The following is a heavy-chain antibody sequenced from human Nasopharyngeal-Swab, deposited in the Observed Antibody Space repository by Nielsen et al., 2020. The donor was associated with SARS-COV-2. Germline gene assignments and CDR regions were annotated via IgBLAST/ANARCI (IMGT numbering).Heavy chain of an antibody. V-gene: IGHV3-11*06. CDR2: ISSSSSYT. CDR3: ARDMAAPHYDFWSGLPKGGMDV. Sequence: RRAPGKGLEWGSYISSSSSYTNYADSVKGRFTISRDNAKNSLYLQMNSLRAEDTAVYYCARDMAAPHYDFWSGLPKGGMDVWGQGTTVTVSS. J-gene: IGHJ6*02. D-gene: IGHD3-3*01.